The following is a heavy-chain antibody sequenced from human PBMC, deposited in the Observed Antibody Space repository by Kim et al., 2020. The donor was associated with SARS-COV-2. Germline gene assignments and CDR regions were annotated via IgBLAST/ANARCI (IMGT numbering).Heavy chain of an antibody. CDR2: IYYSGST. CDR3: ARLHRSGWSEPPFDY. Sequence: SETLSLTCTVSGGSISSSSYYWGWIRQPPGKGLEWIGSIYYSGSTYYNPSLKSRVTISVDTSKNQFSLKLSSVTAADTAVYYCARLHRSGWSEPPFDYWGQGTLVTVSS. V-gene: IGHV4-39*01. J-gene: IGHJ4*02. D-gene: IGHD3-3*01. CDR1: GGSISSSSYY.